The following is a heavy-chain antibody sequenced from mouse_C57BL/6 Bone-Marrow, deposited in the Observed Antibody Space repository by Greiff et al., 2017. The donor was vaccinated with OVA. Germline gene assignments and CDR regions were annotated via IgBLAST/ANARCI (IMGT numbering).Heavy chain of an antibody. V-gene: IGHV1-61*01. CDR1: GYTFTSYW. CDR3: ARYAIYYDYDGYFDV. CDR2: IYPSDSET. D-gene: IGHD2-4*01. J-gene: IGHJ1*03. Sequence: QVQLQQPGAELVRPGSSVKLSCQASGYTFTSYWMDWVKQRPGQGLEWIGNIYPSDSETHYNQKFQDKATLTVDKSSSTAYMQLSSLTSEDSAVYYCARYAIYYDYDGYFDVWGTGTTVTVSS.